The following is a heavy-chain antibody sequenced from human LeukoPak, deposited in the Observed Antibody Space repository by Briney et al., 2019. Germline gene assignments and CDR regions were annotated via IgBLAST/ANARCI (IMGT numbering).Heavy chain of an antibody. CDR2: INPNSGGT. V-gene: IGHV1-2*02. J-gene: IGHJ6*03. D-gene: IGHD2-2*01. CDR3: ASGVVPAASYYYYMDV. CDR1: GYTFTGYY. Sequence: ASVRVSCKASGYTFTGYYMHWVRQAPGQWLEWMGWINPNSGGTNYAQKFQGRVTMTRDTSISTAYMELSSLRSEDTAVYYCASGVVPAASYYYYMDVWGKGTTVTVSS.